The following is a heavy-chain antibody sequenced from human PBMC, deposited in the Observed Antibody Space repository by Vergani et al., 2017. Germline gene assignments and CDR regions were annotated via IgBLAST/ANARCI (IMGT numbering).Heavy chain of an antibody. CDR1: GYSFTSYW. Sequence: EVQLVQSGAEVKKPGESLKISCKGSGYSFTSYWIGWVRQMPGKGLEWMGIIYPGNSDTRYSPSFQGQVTISADKSISTAYLQWRSLKASDTAMYYCARVQRQLHMYNWFDPWGQGTLVTVSS. J-gene: IGHJ5*02. V-gene: IGHV5-51*01. CDR3: ARVQRQLHMYNWFDP. D-gene: IGHD2-2*01. CDR2: IYPGNSDT.